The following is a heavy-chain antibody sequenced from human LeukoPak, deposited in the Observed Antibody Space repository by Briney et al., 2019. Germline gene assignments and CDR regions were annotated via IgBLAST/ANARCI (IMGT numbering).Heavy chain of an antibody. CDR3: AKGGEQVTWNFPN. CDR2: ISDNGANT. J-gene: IGHJ1*01. Sequence: GGSLRLSCAASGFTFRSYGMSWVRRAPGKGLEWVSIISDNGANTYYADSVRGRFTISRDNSQNTLYLQMNSLRAEDTAVYYCAKGGEQVTWNFPNWGQGTLVTVSS. V-gene: IGHV3-23*01. CDR1: GFTFRSYG. D-gene: IGHD1-7*01.